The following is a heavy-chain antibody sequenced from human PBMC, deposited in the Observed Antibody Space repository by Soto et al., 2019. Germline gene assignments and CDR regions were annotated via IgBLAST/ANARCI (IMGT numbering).Heavy chain of an antibody. D-gene: IGHD3-3*01. Sequence: GESLKISCRGSGYDFNTNWFGWVRQLPGRGLEWVGIMYPGDSDTRYNPSLQGHVTLSVDVTVSTAFLQWRSLETSDTGMYFCARLPRDCNKTSCYYADHWGQGTQVTVPQ. V-gene: IGHV5-51*01. CDR2: MYPGDSDT. CDR3: ARLPRDCNKTSCYYADH. CDR1: GYDFNTNW. J-gene: IGHJ4*02.